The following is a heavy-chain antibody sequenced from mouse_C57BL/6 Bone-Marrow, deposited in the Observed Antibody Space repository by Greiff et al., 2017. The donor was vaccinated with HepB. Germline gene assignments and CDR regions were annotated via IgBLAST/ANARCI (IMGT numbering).Heavy chain of an antibody. CDR1: GFTFNTYA. CDR2: IRRKSSNYAT. D-gene: IGHD1-1*01. Sequence: VQLKESGGGLVQPKGSLKLSCAASGFTFNTYAMHWVRQAPGKGLEWVARIRRKSSNYATYYADSVKDRFTISRDDSQSLLYLQMNHLKTEDSAMYCCVRDYYGSSFPIIDYWGQGTSVTVSS. J-gene: IGHJ4*01. CDR3: VRDYYGSSFPIIDY. V-gene: IGHV10-3*01.